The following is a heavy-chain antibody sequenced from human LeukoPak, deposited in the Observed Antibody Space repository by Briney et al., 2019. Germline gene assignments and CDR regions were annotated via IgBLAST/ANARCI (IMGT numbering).Heavy chain of an antibody. V-gene: IGHV4-39*01. J-gene: IGHJ4*02. D-gene: IGHD3-10*01. Sequence: XGWIRQXXGKGLEWIGSIYYSGSTYYNPSLKSRVTISVDTSKNQFSLKLNSVTATDTAVYYCARHYGPWGQGTLVTVSS. CDR3: ARHYGP. CDR2: IYYSGST.